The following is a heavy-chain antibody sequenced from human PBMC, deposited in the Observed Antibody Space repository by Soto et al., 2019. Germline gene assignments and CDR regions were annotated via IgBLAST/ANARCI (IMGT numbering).Heavy chain of an antibody. CDR2: IYPGDSDT. D-gene: IGHD6-6*01. J-gene: IGHJ6*02. CDR3: ARLGDSSSGLRPPYYYYYGMDV. V-gene: IGHV5-51*01. CDR1: GYSFTSYW. Sequence: PGESLKISCKGSGYSFTSYWIGWVRQMPGKGLEWMGIIYPGDSDTRYSPSFQGQVTISADKSISTAYLQWSSLKASDTAMYYCARLGDSSSGLRPPYYYYYGMDVWGQGTTVTVSS.